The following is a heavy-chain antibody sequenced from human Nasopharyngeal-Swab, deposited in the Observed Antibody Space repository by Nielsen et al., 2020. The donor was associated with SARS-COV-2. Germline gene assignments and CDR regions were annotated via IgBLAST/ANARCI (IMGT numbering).Heavy chain of an antibody. Sequence: ETLSLTCAASGFTFSSYWMHWVRQAPGKGLVWVSRINSDGSSTSYADSVKGRFTISRDNSKNTLYLQMNSLRAEDTAVYYCAKGVVPYGSGSRSDYWGQGTLVTVSS. J-gene: IGHJ4*02. D-gene: IGHD3-10*01. CDR1: GFTFSSYW. V-gene: IGHV3-74*01. CDR3: AKGVVPYGSGSRSDY. CDR2: INSDGSST.